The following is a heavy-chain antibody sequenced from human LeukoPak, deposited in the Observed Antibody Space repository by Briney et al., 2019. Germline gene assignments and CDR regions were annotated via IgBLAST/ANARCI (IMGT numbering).Heavy chain of an antibody. CDR1: GFTFGDYA. Sequence: PGGSLRLSCTASGFTFGDYAMSWVRQAPGKGLEWVGFIRSKAYGGTTEYAASVKGRFTISRDDSKSIAYLQMNSLKTEDTAVYYCTRERVGATPAGSFWYYYYYMDVWGKGTTVTISS. V-gene: IGHV3-49*04. D-gene: IGHD1-26*01. J-gene: IGHJ6*03. CDR2: IRSKAYGGTT. CDR3: TRERVGATPAGSFWYYYYYMDV.